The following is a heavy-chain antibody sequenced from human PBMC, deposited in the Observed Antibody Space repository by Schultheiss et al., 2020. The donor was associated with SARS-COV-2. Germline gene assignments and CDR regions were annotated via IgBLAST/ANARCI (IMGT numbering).Heavy chain of an antibody. CDR3: ARGPDRGVSQL. Sequence: SQTLSLTCTVSGGSIRSGGYYWSWIRQHPGKGLEWIGYIYYSGSTYYNPSLKSRVTISVDTSKNQFSLKLSSVTAADTAVYYCARGPDRGVSQLWGQGTLVTVSS. J-gene: IGHJ4*02. CDR2: IYYSGST. CDR1: GGSIRSGGYY. V-gene: IGHV4-31*03. D-gene: IGHD1-1*01.